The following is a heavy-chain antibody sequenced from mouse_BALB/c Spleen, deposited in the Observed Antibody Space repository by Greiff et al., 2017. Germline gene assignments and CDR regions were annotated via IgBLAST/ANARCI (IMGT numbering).Heavy chain of an antibody. CDR1: GYAFSSSW. Sequence: VQLQQSGPELVKPGASVKISCKASGYAFSSSWMNWVKQRPGQGLEWIGRIYPGDGDTNYNGKFKGKATLTADKSSSTAYMQLSSLTSVDSAVYFCASSNWDVRFAYWGQGTLVTVSA. V-gene: IGHV1-82*01. D-gene: IGHD4-1*01. CDR2: IYPGDGDT. CDR3: ASSNWDVRFAY. J-gene: IGHJ3*01.